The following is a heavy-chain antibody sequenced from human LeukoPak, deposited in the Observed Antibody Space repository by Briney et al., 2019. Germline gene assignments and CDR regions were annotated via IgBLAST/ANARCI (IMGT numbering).Heavy chain of an antibody. Sequence: ASVKVSCKASGYTFTSYGISWVRQAPGQGLKWMGWISAYNGNTNYAQKLQGRVTMTTDTSTSTAYMELRSLRSDDTAVYYCARVALGGSWYFTTETNWFDPWGQGTLVTVSS. J-gene: IGHJ5*02. D-gene: IGHD6-13*01. CDR1: GYTFTSYG. V-gene: IGHV1-18*01. CDR2: ISAYNGNT. CDR3: ARVALGGSWYFTTETNWFDP.